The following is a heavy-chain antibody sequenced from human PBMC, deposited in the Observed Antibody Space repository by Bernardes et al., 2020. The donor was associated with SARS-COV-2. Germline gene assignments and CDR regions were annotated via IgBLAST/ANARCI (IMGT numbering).Heavy chain of an antibody. D-gene: IGHD6-19*01. Sequence: GGSLRLSCAASGFIFSDYAMHWIRQAPGKGLEWVALISHDGGHKYYAASVRGRFTVSRDNSKNTLHLQINSLRDDDTAVYYCAKILSSAWFDLRVGHRHVDYWGQGTLVIVSS. CDR1: GFIFSDYA. CDR2: ISHDGGHK. J-gene: IGHJ4*02. CDR3: AKILSSAWFDLRVGHRHVDY. V-gene: IGHV3-30-3*02.